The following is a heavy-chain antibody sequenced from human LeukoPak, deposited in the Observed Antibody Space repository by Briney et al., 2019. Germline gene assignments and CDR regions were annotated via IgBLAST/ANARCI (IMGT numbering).Heavy chain of an antibody. CDR3: ARSIVSSSWYFQH. CDR1: GYTFSNFA. J-gene: IGHJ1*01. V-gene: IGHV1-18*01. D-gene: IGHD6-13*01. CDR2: ISAYNGNT. Sequence: ASVKVSCKATGYTFSNFAISWVRQAPGHGLEWMGWISAYNGNTNYAQNLQGRVTMTTDTSTSTAYMELRSLRPDDTAVYYCARSIVSSSWYFQHWGQGTLVTVSS.